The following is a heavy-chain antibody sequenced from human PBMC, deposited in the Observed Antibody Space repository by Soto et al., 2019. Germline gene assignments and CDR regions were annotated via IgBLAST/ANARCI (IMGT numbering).Heavy chain of an antibody. CDR1: GFTFSSYA. CDR2: ISGSGGST. V-gene: IGHV3-23*01. D-gene: IGHD3-22*01. CDR3: AKGYYYDSSGYYWTAFDY. J-gene: IGHJ4*02. Sequence: AGGSLRLSCAASGFTFSSYAMSWVRQAPGKGLEWVSAISGSGGSTYYADSVKGRFTISRDNSKNTLYLQMNSLRAEDTAVYYCAKGYYYDSSGYYWTAFDYWGQGTLVTVSS.